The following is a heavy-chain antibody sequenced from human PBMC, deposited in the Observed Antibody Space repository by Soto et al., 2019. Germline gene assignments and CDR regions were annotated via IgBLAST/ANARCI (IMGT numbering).Heavy chain of an antibody. J-gene: IGHJ4*02. CDR2: ISYDGSSK. V-gene: IGHV3-30*09. CDR3: ARTTAVAGTPEFDY. CDR1: GFTFSSFS. D-gene: IGHD6-19*01. Sequence: QLQLVESGGGVVQPGGSLRLSCVASGFTFSSFSLHWVRQAPGKGLEWLALISYDGSSKYNADSVKGRFAISRENCNNTRDLQLGSLRHEDTAFYYGARTTAVAGTPEFDYWGKGALVTVSS.